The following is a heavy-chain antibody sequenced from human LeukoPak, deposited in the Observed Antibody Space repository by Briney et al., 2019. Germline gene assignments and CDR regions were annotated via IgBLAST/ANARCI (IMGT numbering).Heavy chain of an antibody. CDR2: ISWNSGSI. CDR3: AKDRLEYFYGSGSYEPYYFDY. J-gene: IGHJ4*02. Sequence: GRSLRLSCAASGFTFDDYAMHWVRQAPGKGLEWVSGISWNSGSIGYADSVKGRFTISRDNAKNSLYLQMNSLRAEDTALYYCAKDRLEYFYGSGSYEPYYFDYWGQGILVTVSS. D-gene: IGHD3-10*01. CDR1: GFTFDDYA. V-gene: IGHV3-9*01.